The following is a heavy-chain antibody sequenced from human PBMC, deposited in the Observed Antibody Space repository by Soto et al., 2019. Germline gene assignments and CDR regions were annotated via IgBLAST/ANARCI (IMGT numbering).Heavy chain of an antibody. Sequence: QVQLVESGGGVVQPGRSLRLSCAASGFTFSSYGMHWVRQAPGKGLEWVAVIWYDGSNKYYVDSVKGRFTISRDNSKNTLYLQMNSLRAEDTAVYYCARGDIVVVPAAMPFDYWGQGTLVTVSS. J-gene: IGHJ4*02. V-gene: IGHV3-33*01. CDR3: ARGDIVVVPAAMPFDY. D-gene: IGHD2-2*01. CDR1: GFTFSSYG. CDR2: IWYDGSNK.